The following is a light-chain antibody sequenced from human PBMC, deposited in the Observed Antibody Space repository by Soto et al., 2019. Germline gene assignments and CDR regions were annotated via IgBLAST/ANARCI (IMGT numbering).Light chain of an antibody. CDR1: QSVSNN. CDR2: GAS. V-gene: IGKV3-15*01. J-gene: IGKJ4*01. Sequence: ETVMTQSPVTLSVSPGERATLSCRASQSVSNNLAWYQQKPGQAPRLLIYGASTRATGLPARFSGSGSGTEFTLTISSLQSEDFAVYYCQQYNNWPPLTFGGGTKVDIK. CDR3: QQYNNWPPLT.